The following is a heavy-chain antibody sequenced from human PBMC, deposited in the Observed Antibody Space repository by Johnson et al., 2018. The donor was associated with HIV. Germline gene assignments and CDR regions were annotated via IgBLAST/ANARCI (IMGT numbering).Heavy chain of an antibody. CDR3: ARASDAFDI. CDR1: GFTFSSYA. CDR2: ISYDGSNK. Sequence: MQLVESGGGVVQPGRSLRLSCAASGFTFSSYAIHWVRQAPGKGLEWVAVISYDGSNKYYADSVKGRFTIPRDNSKNTLYLQMNSLRAEDTAVYYCARASDAFDIWGQGTMVTVSS. J-gene: IGHJ3*02. V-gene: IGHV3-30*04.